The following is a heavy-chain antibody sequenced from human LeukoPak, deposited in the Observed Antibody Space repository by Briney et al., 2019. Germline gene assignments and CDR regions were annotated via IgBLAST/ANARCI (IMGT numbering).Heavy chain of an antibody. J-gene: IGHJ6*04. V-gene: IGHV3-7*01. CDR3: ARDDGDV. CDR2: IKPDGSGK. CDR1: GFTFSSYW. Sequence: GGSLRLSCAASGFTFSSYWMSWVRQAPGKGLEWVANIKPDGSGKFSVGSVKDRITISRDNTRNSLDLQINSLTVEDTAIYYCARDDGDVWGTGTTVTVSS.